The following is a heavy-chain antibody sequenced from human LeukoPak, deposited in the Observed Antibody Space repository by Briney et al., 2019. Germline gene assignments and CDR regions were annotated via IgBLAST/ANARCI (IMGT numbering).Heavy chain of an antibody. CDR2: IIPIFGTA. J-gene: IGHJ5*02. CDR3: ARDHRTYNWNRVWFDP. CDR1: GGTFSSYA. D-gene: IGHD1-20*01. V-gene: IGHV1-69*01. Sequence: SVKVSCKASGGTFSSYATSWVRQAPGPGLEWMGGIIPIFGTANYAQKFQGRVTITADESTSTAYMELSSLRSEDTAVYYCARDHRTYNWNRVWFDPWGQGTLVTVSS.